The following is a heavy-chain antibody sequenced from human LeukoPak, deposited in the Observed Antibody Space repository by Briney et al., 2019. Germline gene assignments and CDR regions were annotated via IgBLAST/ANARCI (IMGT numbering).Heavy chain of an antibody. Sequence: PSETLSLTCTVSGYSISTGYYWDWIRQPPGKGLEWIGTFYHGGSTYYNPSLKSRVTISVDTSKNQISLKLSSVTAADTAVYYCARKDSSSPHPNNWFDPWGQGTLVTVSS. CDR3: ARKDSSSPHPNNWFDP. J-gene: IGHJ5*02. D-gene: IGHD6-6*01. CDR2: FYHGGST. V-gene: IGHV4-38-2*02. CDR1: GYSISTGYY.